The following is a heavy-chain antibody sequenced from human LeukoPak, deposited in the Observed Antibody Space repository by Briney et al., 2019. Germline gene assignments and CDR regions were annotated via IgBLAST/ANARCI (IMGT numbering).Heavy chain of an antibody. CDR1: GFTFSSYS. CDR3: TNARKGYQLPRADYYYYYMDV. D-gene: IGHD2-2*01. J-gene: IGHJ6*03. Sequence: PGGSLRLSCAASGFTFSSYSMSWVRQAPGKGLEWIPAINVTADNTYQTDSVKGRFTISRDNSKNTLYLQMNSLRADDTALYYCTNARKGYQLPRADYYYYYMDVWGKGTTVSV. V-gene: IGHV3-23*01. CDR2: INVTADNT.